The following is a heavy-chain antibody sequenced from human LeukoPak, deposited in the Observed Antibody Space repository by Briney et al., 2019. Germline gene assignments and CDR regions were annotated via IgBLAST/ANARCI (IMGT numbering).Heavy chain of an antibody. D-gene: IGHD2-8*01. CDR1: GFIFSSYW. Sequence: GGSLRLSCAPSGFIFSSYWMSWVRQAPGTGLEWVANIKQDGSERYYVDSVKGRFTISRDNAKNSLYLQMNSLRAEDTAVYYCARKAYALDVWGKGTTVTVSS. V-gene: IGHV3-7*03. CDR2: IKQDGSER. J-gene: IGHJ6*04. CDR3: ARKAYALDV.